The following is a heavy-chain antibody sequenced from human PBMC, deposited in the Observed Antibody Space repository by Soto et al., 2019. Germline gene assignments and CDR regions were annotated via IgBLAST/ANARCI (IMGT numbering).Heavy chain of an antibody. CDR1: GYTFTSYY. V-gene: IGHV1-46*01. Sequence: QVQLVQSGAEVKKPGASVKVSCKASGYTFTSYYMHWVRQAPGQGLEWMGIINPTGTNTSYAQKFQSRVTMTSDTSTSTVYMELSKLRSEDTAMYYCVREVYSTNHWFNPWGQGTLVTVSS. CDR2: INPTGTNT. CDR3: VREVYSTNHWFNP. J-gene: IGHJ5*02. D-gene: IGHD4-4*01.